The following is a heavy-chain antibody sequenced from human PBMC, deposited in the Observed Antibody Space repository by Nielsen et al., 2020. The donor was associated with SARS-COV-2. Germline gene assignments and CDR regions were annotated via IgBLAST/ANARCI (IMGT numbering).Heavy chain of an antibody. D-gene: IGHD6-13*01. CDR3: ARASSSSWQYHYYYYGMDV. Sequence: WVRQAPGQGLEWMGWMNPNSGNTGYAQKFQGRVTMTRNTSISTAYMELSSLRSEDTAVYYCARASSSSWQYHYYYYGMDVWGQGTTVTVSS. V-gene: IGHV1-8*01. CDR2: MNPNSGNT. J-gene: IGHJ6*02.